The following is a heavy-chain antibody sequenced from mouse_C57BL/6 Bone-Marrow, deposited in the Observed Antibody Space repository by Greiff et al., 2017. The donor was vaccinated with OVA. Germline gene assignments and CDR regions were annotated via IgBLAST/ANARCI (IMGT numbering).Heavy chain of an antibody. CDR3: ARSGALYY. D-gene: IGHD3-1*01. Sequence: QVQLQQPGAELVKPGASVKLSCKASGYTFTSYWMQWVKQRPGQGLEWIGEIDPSDSYTNYNQKFKGKATLTVDTSSSTAYMQLSSLTSEDSAVYYCARSGALYYWGQGTTLTVSS. V-gene: IGHV1-50*01. CDR1: GYTFTSYW. J-gene: IGHJ2*01. CDR2: IDPSDSYT.